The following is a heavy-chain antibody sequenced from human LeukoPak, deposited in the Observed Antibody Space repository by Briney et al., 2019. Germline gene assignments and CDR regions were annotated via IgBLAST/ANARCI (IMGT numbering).Heavy chain of an antibody. Sequence: ASVTVSCKASTYTYTDYGINWVRQAPGQGLEWMGWISAFNGHTYYEQKFQGRITMTTDAPTTTAHMELRSLRSDDTAVYFCARALAVTGRGPRDFDFWGQGTLVTVSS. CDR3: ARALAVTGRGPRDFDF. CDR2: ISAFNGHT. V-gene: IGHV1-18*01. D-gene: IGHD6-19*01. J-gene: IGHJ4*02. CDR1: TYTYTDYG.